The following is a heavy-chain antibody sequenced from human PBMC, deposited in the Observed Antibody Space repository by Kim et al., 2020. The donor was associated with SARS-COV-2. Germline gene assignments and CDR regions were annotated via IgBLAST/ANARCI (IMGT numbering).Heavy chain of an antibody. D-gene: IGHD1-7*01. CDR2: FGSGGGR. Sequence: GGSLRLSCAASGFTFSNYAMTWVRQAPGKGLEWVSTFGSGGGRYYADSVEGRFTISRDNSKNTLYLQMNSLRAGDTAVYYCAKVAQSGTTREFDYWGQGTLVTVSS. V-gene: IGHV3-23*01. CDR3: AKVAQSGTTREFDY. J-gene: IGHJ4*02. CDR1: GFTFSNYA.